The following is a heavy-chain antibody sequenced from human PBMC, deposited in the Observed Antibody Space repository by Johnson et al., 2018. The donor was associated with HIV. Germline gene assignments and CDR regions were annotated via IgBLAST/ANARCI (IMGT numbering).Heavy chain of an antibody. CDR1: GFTFSSFC. D-gene: IGHD2-21*02. J-gene: IGHJ3*02. CDR2: ISYDGSTK. Sequence: QVQLVESGGGVVQPGRSLRLSCAASGFTFSSFCMHWVRQAPGKGLEWVAVISYDGSTKYYADSVKGRFTISSNNSKNPLYLQRNSLRAEDTAVYYCASELLIVYCGGDGWDAFDIWGQGTMVTVSS. CDR3: ASELLIVYCGGDGWDAFDI. V-gene: IGHV3-30*03.